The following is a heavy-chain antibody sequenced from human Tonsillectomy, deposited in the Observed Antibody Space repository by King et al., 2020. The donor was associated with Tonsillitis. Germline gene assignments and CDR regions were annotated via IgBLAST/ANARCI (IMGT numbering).Heavy chain of an antibody. CDR1: GFTFDDYA. CDR3: AKGGTITEDAFEI. D-gene: IGHD1-20*01. J-gene: IGHJ3*02. Sequence: VQLVESGGGLVQPGRSLRLSCAASGFTFDDYAMHWVRHVPGKGLEWVSGITWSSVSVGYADSVKGRFTISRDNAKNSLYLQMNSLRAEDTALYYCAKGGTITEDAFEIWGQGTMVTVSS. V-gene: IGHV3-9*01. CDR2: ITWSSVSV.